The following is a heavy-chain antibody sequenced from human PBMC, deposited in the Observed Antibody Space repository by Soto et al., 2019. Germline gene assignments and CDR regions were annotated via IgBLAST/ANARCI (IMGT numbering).Heavy chain of an antibody. D-gene: IGHD2-21*02. CDR2: ISFSGST. CDR3: ARGSVTATI. V-gene: IGHV4-59*01. CDR1: GGSLSSYY. J-gene: IGHJ3*02. Sequence: QVQLPESGPGLVKPLETLSLTCPVSGGSLSSYYWNWVRQPPGKGLEWVGYISFSGSTNYTPSRKSRVTMSVDPSKNQFSLKLSSLTAADTAVYYCARGSVTATIWGQGTMVTVSS.